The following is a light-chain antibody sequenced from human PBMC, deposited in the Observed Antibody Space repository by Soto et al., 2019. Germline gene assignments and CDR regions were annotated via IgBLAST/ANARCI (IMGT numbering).Light chain of an antibody. Sequence: EIVMTQSPASLSVSPGDVATLSCRASQSVARNVAWYQQKPGQGPRLLIHGASTRAVGVPARFSGSGSGTDFTLTIISLKSEDFAVYSCQQYHNWTPQYTFGQGTKLQIK. CDR2: GAS. CDR3: QQYHNWTPQYT. J-gene: IGKJ2*01. CDR1: QSVARN. V-gene: IGKV3-15*01.